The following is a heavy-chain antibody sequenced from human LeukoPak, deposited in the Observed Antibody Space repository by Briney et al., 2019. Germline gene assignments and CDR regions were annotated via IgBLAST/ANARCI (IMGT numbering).Heavy chain of an antibody. D-gene: IGHD3-22*01. V-gene: IGHV3-9*03. J-gene: IGHJ4*02. CDR3: AKGTYYYDSRFDY. CDR1: GFTFNDYA. Sequence: PARSLRLSCAASGFTFNDYAMHWVRQAPGKGLEWVSGISWNSGSIGYADSVKGRFTISRDNAENSLYLQMTSLRAEDMALYYCAKGTYYYDSRFDYWGQGTLVTVSS. CDR2: ISWNSGSI.